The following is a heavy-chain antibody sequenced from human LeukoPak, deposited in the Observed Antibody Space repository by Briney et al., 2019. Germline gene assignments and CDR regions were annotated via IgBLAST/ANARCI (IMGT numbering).Heavy chain of an antibody. D-gene: IGHD3-22*01. Sequence: PSETLSLTCTVSGGSMNSYYWSWIRQPAGNGLEWIGRIYSSGSTNYNPSLKGRVTMSIDTSKNQFSLRLTSVTAADTAIYYCARVLTTPASDYWGQGILVTVSS. J-gene: IGHJ4*02. CDR1: GGSMNSYY. V-gene: IGHV4-4*07. CDR3: ARVLTTPASDY. CDR2: IYSSGST.